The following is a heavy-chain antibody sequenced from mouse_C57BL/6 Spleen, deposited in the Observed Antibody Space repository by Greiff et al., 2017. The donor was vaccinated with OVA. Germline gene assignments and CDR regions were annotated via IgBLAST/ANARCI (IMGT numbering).Heavy chain of an antibody. V-gene: IGHV1-80*01. CDR1: GYAFSSYW. J-gene: IGHJ4*01. Sequence: QVHVKQSGAELVKPGASVKISCKASGYAFSSYWMNWVKQRPGKGLEWIGQIYPGDGDTNYNGKFKGKATLTADKSSSTAYMQLSSLTSEDSAVYFCASSYYSNAMDYWGQGTSVTVSS. CDR3: ASSYYSNAMDY. D-gene: IGHD2-12*01. CDR2: IYPGDGDT.